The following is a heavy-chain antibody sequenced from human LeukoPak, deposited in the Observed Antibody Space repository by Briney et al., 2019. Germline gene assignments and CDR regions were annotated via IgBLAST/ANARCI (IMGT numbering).Heavy chain of an antibody. J-gene: IGHJ4*02. CDR1: GYTFTNYY. Sequence: ATVKVSCKASGYTFTNYYMHRVRQAPGQGLEWMGIINPSDGKTNYAQKFQGRVTMTRDTSTSTVYMELSSLRSEDTALYYCAREIGPRQLHLWGSAFDYWGQGTLVTVSS. D-gene: IGHD5-18*01. V-gene: IGHV1-46*01. CDR2: INPSDGKT. CDR3: AREIGPRQLHLWGSAFDY.